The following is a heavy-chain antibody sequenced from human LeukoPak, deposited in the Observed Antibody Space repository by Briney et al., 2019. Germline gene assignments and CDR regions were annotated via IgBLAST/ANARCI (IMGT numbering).Heavy chain of an antibody. Sequence: PGGSLRLSCAASGFTFSSYWMHWVRQAPGNGLVWVPRINSDGSSTSYADSVKGRFTISRDNAKNTLYLQMNSLRAEDTAVYYCARGRSGLAPTYSSSWYDSYGMDVWGQGTTVTVSS. D-gene: IGHD6-13*01. CDR2: INSDGSST. J-gene: IGHJ6*02. V-gene: IGHV3-74*01. CDR3: ARGRSGLAPTYSSSWYDSYGMDV. CDR1: GFTFSSYW.